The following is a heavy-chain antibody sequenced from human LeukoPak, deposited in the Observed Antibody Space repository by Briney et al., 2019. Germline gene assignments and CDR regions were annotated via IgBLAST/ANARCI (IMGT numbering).Heavy chain of an antibody. V-gene: IGHV3-15*01. Sequence: GGSLRLSCAASGFTFSNAWMSWVRQAPGKGLEWVGRIKSKTDGGTTDYAAPVKGRFTISRDDSKNTLYLQMNSLKTEDTAVYYCTTDLFSIDILTGYYVVGAFDIWGQGTMVTVSS. D-gene: IGHD3-9*01. J-gene: IGHJ3*02. CDR1: GFTFSNAW. CDR3: TTDLFSIDILTGYYVVGAFDI. CDR2: IKSKTDGGTT.